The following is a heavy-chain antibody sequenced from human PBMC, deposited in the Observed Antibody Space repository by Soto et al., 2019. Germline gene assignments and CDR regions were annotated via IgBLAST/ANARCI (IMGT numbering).Heavy chain of an antibody. V-gene: IGHV3-30*02. Sequence: GGSLSLSCAASGVTLSSYFMHWVRQAPGKGLEWVAVIWYDGSNKYYADSVKGRFTISRDNSKNTLYLQMNSLRAEDTAVYYCAKDGTGGPPYYFDYWGQGTLVNLSS. CDR1: GVTLSSYF. J-gene: IGHJ4*02. CDR2: IWYDGSNK. CDR3: AKDGTGGPPYYFDY. D-gene: IGHD2-8*02.